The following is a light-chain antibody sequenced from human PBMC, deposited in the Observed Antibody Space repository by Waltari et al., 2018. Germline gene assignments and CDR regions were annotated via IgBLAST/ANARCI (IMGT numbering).Light chain of an antibody. Sequence: QSALTQPASVSGSPGQPITTSCTGNSSDVRPYTYVSWYQQHPGNAPNLLIYDVSYRPSGVSYRFSGSKSGNTASLTIAGLQAEDEADYYCSSYITTNTLELFGGGTSLTVL. V-gene: IGLV2-14*03. J-gene: IGLJ3*02. CDR3: SSYITTNTLEL. CDR1: SSDVRPYTY. CDR2: DVS.